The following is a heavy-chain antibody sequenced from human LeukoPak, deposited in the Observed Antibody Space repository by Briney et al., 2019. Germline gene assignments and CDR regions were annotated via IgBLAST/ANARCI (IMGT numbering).Heavy chain of an antibody. CDR3: ARGGYDFWSGYSRFGALYYMDV. Sequence: ASVKVSCKASGYTFTSYDINWVRQVTGQGLEWMGWMNPNSGNTGYAQKFQGRVTITRNTSISTAYMELSSLRSEDTAVYYCARGGYDFWSGYSRFGALYYMDVWGEGTTVTVSS. J-gene: IGHJ6*03. CDR1: GYTFTSYD. D-gene: IGHD3-3*01. V-gene: IGHV1-8*03. CDR2: MNPNSGNT.